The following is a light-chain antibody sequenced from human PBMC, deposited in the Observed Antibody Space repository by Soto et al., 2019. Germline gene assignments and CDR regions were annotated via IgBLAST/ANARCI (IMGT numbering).Light chain of an antibody. V-gene: IGKV3D-15*01. J-gene: IGKJ1*01. Sequence: EIVMTQSPATLSVSPGERATLSCRASQSVSSNLAWYQQKPGQAPRLLIYGASTRATGIPARFSGSGSGTEFTLTISSLRSEDFAVYYCQQSSNWPRTFGQGTKVDIK. CDR1: QSVSSN. CDR2: GAS. CDR3: QQSSNWPRT.